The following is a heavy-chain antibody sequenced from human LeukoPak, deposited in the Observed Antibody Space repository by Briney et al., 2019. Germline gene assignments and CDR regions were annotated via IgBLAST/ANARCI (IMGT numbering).Heavy chain of an antibody. CDR1: GGSINSYY. V-gene: IGHV4-59*01. J-gene: IGHJ4*02. CDR2: VFYTGSS. D-gene: IGHD3-9*01. Sequence: SETLSLTCTVSGGSINSYYWSWIRQPPGKGLEWIGHVFYTGSSNYNPSLKGRVTISLDRSKNQFSLRLTSVTAADTAVYYCARGDPSDYDILTPMGPDYWGQGTLVTVSS. CDR3: ARGDPSDYDILTPMGPDY.